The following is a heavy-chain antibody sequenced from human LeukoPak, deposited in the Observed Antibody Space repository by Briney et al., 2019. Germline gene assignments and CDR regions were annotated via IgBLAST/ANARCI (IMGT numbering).Heavy chain of an antibody. V-gene: IGHV3-48*03. Sequence: GGSLRLSCAASGFTFSSYEMNWVRQAPGKGLEWVSYISSSGSTISYADSVKGRFTISRDNAKNSLYLQMNSLRAEDTAVYYCARNYGSGSYDYWGQGTLVTVSS. D-gene: IGHD3-10*01. CDR1: GFTFSSYE. J-gene: IGHJ4*02. CDR3: ARNYGSGSYDY. CDR2: ISSSGSTI.